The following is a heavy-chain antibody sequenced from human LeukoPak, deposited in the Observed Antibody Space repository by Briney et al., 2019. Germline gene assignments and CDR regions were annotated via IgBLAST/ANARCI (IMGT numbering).Heavy chain of an antibody. V-gene: IGHV1-2*02. Sequence: GASVKVSCKASGYTFTGYYMHWVRQAPGQGLEWMGWINPNSGGTNYAQMFQGRVTMTRDTSISTAYMELSRLRSDDTAVYYCARELDTAMVPDYWGQGTLVTVSS. D-gene: IGHD5-18*01. CDR2: INPNSGGT. J-gene: IGHJ4*02. CDR1: GYTFTGYY. CDR3: ARELDTAMVPDY.